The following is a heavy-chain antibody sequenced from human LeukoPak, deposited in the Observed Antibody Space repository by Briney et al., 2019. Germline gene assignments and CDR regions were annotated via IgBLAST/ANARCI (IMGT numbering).Heavy chain of an antibody. J-gene: IGHJ4*02. V-gene: IGHV4-34*01. CDR3: ARDRDGIVATSLDY. Sequence: SETLSLTCAVYGGSFSGYYWSWIRQPPGKGLEWIGEIDHSGSTNYNPSLKSRVTISVDTSKNQFSLKLSSVTAADTAVYYCARDRDGIVATSLDYWGQGTLVTVSS. CDR1: GGSFSGYY. D-gene: IGHD5-12*01. CDR2: IDHSGST.